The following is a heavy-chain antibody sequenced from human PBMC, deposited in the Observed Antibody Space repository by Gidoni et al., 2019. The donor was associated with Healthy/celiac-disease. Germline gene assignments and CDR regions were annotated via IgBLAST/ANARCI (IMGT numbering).Heavy chain of an antibody. V-gene: IGHV1-2*04. CDR1: GYTFTGYY. CDR3: AREIWSVSTVNYGRAFDI. J-gene: IGHJ3*02. D-gene: IGHD4-17*01. Sequence: QVQLVQSGAEVKKPGASVKVSCKASGYTFTGYYMHWVRQAPGQGLEWMGWINPNSGGTNYAQKFQGWVTMTRDTSISTAYMELSRLRSDDTAVYYCAREIWSVSTVNYGRAFDIWGQGTMVTVSS. CDR2: INPNSGGT.